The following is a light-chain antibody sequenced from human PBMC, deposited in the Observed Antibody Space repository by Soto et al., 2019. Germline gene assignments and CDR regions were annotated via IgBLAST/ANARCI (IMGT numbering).Light chain of an antibody. CDR1: QSVSSN. J-gene: IGKJ2*01. Sequence: EIVMTQSPATLSVSPGERDTLSCRASQSVSSNLAWYQQNPGQAPRLLIYGASTKATGIPARFSGSGSGTEFTLTISSLQSEDFAVYYCQQYNNWPPFTFGQGTKLEIK. CDR3: QQYNNWPPFT. V-gene: IGKV3D-15*01. CDR2: GAS.